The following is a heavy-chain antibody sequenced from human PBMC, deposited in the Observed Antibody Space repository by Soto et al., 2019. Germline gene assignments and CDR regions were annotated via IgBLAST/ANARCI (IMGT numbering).Heavy chain of an antibody. J-gene: IGHJ4*02. V-gene: IGHV3-15*07. Sequence: GGSLRLSCAASGFTFSNAWMNWVRQAPGKGLEWVGRIKSKTDSGTTDYAAPVKGRFTISRDDSKNTQYLQMNSLKTEDTVVYYCTTYPFIPLDLLPKYYYDSSGYYPYWGQGTLVTVSS. CDR2: IKSKTDSGTT. D-gene: IGHD3-22*01. CDR3: TTYPFIPLDLLPKYYYDSSGYYPY. CDR1: GFTFSNAW.